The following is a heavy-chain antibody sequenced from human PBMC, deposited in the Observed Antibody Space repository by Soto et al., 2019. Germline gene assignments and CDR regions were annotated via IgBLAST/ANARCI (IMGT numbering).Heavy chain of an antibody. CDR1: GFTFSSHA. CDR2: IGASGDNT. CDR3: ARDFIVARPSNPRKDCMDV. V-gene: IGHV3-23*01. Sequence: GGSLRLSCAASGFTFSSHAMSWVRQAPGKGLEGVSSIGASGDNTYYADSVEGRFTRSRDNSKNTLYLQMNNLRAEDTAIYSCARDFIVARPSNPRKDCMDVWGQGTTDTV. J-gene: IGHJ6*02. D-gene: IGHD6-6*01.